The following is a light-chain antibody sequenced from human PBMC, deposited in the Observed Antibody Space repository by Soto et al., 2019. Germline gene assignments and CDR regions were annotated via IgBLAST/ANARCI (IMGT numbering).Light chain of an antibody. J-gene: IGKJ3*01. CDR3: QQSYNGPFT. V-gene: IGKV1-39*01. CDR2: HAS. Sequence: DFQVTQSPSSLSASVGDRVTITCRASQSISKSLNWYQQKPGTAPKVLIYHASNLQTGVPSRFSGSGSGTDFTLTISSLQPEDFATYYCQQSYNGPFTFGPGTKVDIK. CDR1: QSISKS.